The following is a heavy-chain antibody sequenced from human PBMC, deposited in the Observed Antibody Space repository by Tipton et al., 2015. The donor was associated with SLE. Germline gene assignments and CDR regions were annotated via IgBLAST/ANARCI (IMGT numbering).Heavy chain of an antibody. CDR2: INHSGST. V-gene: IGHV4-34*01. D-gene: IGHD5-24*01. J-gene: IGHJ4*02. Sequence: TLSLTRAVYGGSFSGYYWSWIRQPPGKGLEWIGEINHSGSTNYNPSLKSRVTISVDTSKNQFSLKLSSVTAADTAVYYCASGLEVDYWGQGTLVTVSS. CDR1: GGSFSGYY. CDR3: ASGLEVDY.